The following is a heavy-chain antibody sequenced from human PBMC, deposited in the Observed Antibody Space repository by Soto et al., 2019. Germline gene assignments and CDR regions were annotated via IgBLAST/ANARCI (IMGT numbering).Heavy chain of an antibody. V-gene: IGHV1-69*13. D-gene: IGHD2-21*01. Sequence: SXKVSFKASGGTXISYAIGLVRQAPGQGREWMGGNIPIFCTENYAQKFQDRVTITADESTSTAYMEMSSLRSEDTAVYYCAREGPPRIVVDYNWFDPWGQGTLGTVSS. CDR2: NIPIFCTE. CDR3: AREGPPRIVVDYNWFDP. CDR1: GGTXISYA. J-gene: IGHJ5*02.